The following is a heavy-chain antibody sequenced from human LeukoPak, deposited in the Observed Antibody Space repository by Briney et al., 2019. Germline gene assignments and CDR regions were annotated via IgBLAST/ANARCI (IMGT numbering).Heavy chain of an antibody. CDR1: GFTFSSYA. CDR2: ISGSGGST. V-gene: IGHV3-23*01. Sequence: PGGSLRLSCAASGFTFSSYAMSWVRQAPGKGLEWVSAISGSGGSTYYADSVKGRFTISRDNSKNTLYLQMNSLRAEDTAVYYCAKSPSGYYYEPHYLDYWGQGTLVTVSS. D-gene: IGHD3-22*01. CDR3: AKSPSGYYYEPHYLDY. J-gene: IGHJ4*02.